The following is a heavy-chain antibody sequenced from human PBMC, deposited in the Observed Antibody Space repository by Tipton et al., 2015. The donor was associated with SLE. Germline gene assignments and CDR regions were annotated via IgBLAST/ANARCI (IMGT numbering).Heavy chain of an antibody. CDR3: AGDSSGSYYDRGGYYQLANRHFDL. Sequence: TLSLTCNVSVYSIGSSHWWGWIRQPPGKGLEWIGYANRNEDTKIKSPLERRVTISLDTSRSQFSLRLSSVTAADTAVYYCAGDSSGSYYDRGGYYQLANRHFDLWGRGILVSVSS. V-gene: IGHV4-59*11. J-gene: IGHJ4*02. CDR1: VYSIGSSHW. CDR2: ANRNEDT. D-gene: IGHD3-22*01.